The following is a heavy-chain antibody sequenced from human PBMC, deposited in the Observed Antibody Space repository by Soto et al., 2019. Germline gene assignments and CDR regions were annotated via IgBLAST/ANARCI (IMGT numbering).Heavy chain of an antibody. D-gene: IGHD6-13*01. CDR2: IYPGDHET. CDR3: ARSPRSSPYFDY. J-gene: IGHJ4*02. CDR1: GYTFSNFW. V-gene: IGHV5-51*01. Sequence: PGESLKISCQSSGYTFSNFWIGWVRQLPGKGLEWMGIIYPGDHETRSSPSFHGKVHISTDRSINTAYLQWNSLEASDTAFYFCARSPRSSPYFDYWGQGALVTVSS.